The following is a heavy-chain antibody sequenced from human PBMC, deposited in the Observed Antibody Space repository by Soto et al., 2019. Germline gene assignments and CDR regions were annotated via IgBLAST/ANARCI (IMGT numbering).Heavy chain of an antibody. D-gene: IGHD4-17*01. CDR2: IKGDGSRT. CDR3: ARGLPGYYGMDV. V-gene: IGHV3-74*01. J-gene: IGHJ6*02. Sequence: PGGSLRLSCAASGFTFSSYWIHGVRQAPGKGLVWVSRIKGDGSRTDYADSVKGRFTISRDNAKNTVYLQMNSLRDEDTAVYYCARGLPGYYGMDVWGQGTTVTVSS. CDR1: GFTFSSYW.